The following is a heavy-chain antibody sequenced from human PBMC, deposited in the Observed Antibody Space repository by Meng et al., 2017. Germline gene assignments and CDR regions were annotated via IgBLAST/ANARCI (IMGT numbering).Heavy chain of an antibody. Sequence: GESGGCLVQTGGSLRLACAAAGCTFSSYWMDWGRQAPGKGLEWVAGINWNGGSTGDADSVQGRFTISRDNAKNSLYLQMNSLRAEDTALYYCARNSGSYPYWYFDLWGRGTLVTVSS. D-gene: IGHD1-26*01. CDR1: GCTFSSYW. J-gene: IGHJ2*01. CDR2: INWNGGST. CDR3: ARNSGSYPYWYFDL. V-gene: IGHV3-20*04.